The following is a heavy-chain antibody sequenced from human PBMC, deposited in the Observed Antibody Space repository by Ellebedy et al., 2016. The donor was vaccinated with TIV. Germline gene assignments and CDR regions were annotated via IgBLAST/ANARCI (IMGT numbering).Heavy chain of an antibody. Sequence: GESLKISCAASGFTFRNAWMSWVRQAPGKGLEWVGQIKSNIDGGTTDYAAPLKGRFTISRDDSRNSLYLQMSSLRTDDTAVYYCITDLCRDADNGRWCWGQGTLVTVSS. V-gene: IGHV3-15*05. J-gene: IGHJ4*02. D-gene: IGHD5-24*01. CDR3: ITDLCRDADNGRWC. CDR2: IKSNIDGGTT. CDR1: GFTFRNAW.